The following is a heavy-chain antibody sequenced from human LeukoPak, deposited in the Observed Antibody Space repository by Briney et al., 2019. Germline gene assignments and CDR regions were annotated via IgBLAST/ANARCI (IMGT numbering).Heavy chain of an antibody. J-gene: IGHJ4*02. CDR2: ISSSGSTI. CDR1: GFTFSSYE. Sequence: PGGSLRLSCAASGFTFSSYEMNWVRQAPGKGLEWVSYISSSGSTICYADSLKGRFTISRDNAKNSLYLQMNSLRAEDTAVYYCARAHYYDSSGLDFWGQGTLVTVSS. D-gene: IGHD3-22*01. CDR3: ARAHYYDSSGLDF. V-gene: IGHV3-48*03.